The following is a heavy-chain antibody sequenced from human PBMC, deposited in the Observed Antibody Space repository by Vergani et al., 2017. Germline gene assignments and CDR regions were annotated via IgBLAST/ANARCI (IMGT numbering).Heavy chain of an antibody. CDR3: VKDAGSYVNFFDS. V-gene: IGHV3-23*01. CDR2: LTGGGGST. CDR1: GFTFSTYA. D-gene: IGHD1-26*01. Sequence: EVQLLESGGSLKQPGGSVRLSCAASGFTFSTYAMHWVRQAPGKGLEWVSALTGGGGSTYYADSFKGRFIISRDNSRDTLYLQMNSLRPEDTAPYYCVKDAGSYVNFFDSWGQGTLVTVSS. J-gene: IGHJ4*02.